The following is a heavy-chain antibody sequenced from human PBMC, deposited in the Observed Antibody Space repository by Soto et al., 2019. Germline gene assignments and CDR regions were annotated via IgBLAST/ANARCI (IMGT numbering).Heavy chain of an antibody. CDR1: GYTFTSYG. CDR3: ARDQPGGSSNYVLYYYYGMDV. Sequence: VASVKVSCKASGYTFTSYGISWVRQAPGQGLEWMGWISAYNGNTNYAQKLQGRVTMTTDTSTSTAYMELRSLRSDDTAVYYCARDQPGGSSNYVLYYYYGMDVWGQGTTVTVSS. D-gene: IGHD4-4*01. J-gene: IGHJ6*02. CDR2: ISAYNGNT. V-gene: IGHV1-18*01.